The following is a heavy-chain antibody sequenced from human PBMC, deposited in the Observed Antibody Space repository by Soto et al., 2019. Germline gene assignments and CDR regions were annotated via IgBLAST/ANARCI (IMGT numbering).Heavy chain of an antibody. CDR2: MNPNSGNT. J-gene: IGHJ6*02. Sequence: GASVKVSCKASGYTFTSYYITWVPQATGEGLEGMGWMNPNSGNTGYAQKFQGRVTMTRNTSISTAYMELSSLRSEDTAVYYCAVGVRGVSKYYYYYGMDVWGQGTTVTVSS. D-gene: IGHD3-10*01. CDR3: AVGVRGVSKYYYYYGMDV. CDR1: GYTFTSYY. V-gene: IGHV1-8*01.